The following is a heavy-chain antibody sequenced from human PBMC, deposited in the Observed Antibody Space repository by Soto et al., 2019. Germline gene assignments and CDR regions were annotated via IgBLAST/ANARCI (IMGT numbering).Heavy chain of an antibody. CDR3: ASTGSGGYYYYYYGMVV. Sequence: PGGSLRLSCAASGFTVISDYMSWVRQAPGKGLEWVSVIYSGGSTYYADSVKGRFTISRDNSKNTLYLQMNSLRAEDTAVYYCASTGSGGYYYYYYGMVVWGQGTTVTVS. J-gene: IGHJ6*02. D-gene: IGHD2-15*01. V-gene: IGHV3-66*01. CDR2: IYSGGST. CDR1: GFTVISDY.